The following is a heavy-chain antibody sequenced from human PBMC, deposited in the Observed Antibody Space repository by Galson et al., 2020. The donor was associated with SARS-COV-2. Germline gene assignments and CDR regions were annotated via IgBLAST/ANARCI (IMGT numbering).Heavy chain of an antibody. CDR3: ARAPYDRSGYYGNWFDA. J-gene: IGHJ5*02. CDR2: IKYSGDT. D-gene: IGHD3-22*01. V-gene: IGHV4-31*02. CDR1: GDSIRRGGDYY. Sequence: SQTLSLTCAVSGDSIRRGGDYYWGCIRQHPGKGLEWIAYIKYSGDTHYNPSLESRASLALDTSKNQFSLALTSVTAADTAVYYCARAPYDRSGYYGNWFDAGGQGTLVTFSS.